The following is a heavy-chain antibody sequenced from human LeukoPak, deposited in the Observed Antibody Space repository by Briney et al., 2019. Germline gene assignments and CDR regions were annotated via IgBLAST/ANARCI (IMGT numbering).Heavy chain of an antibody. CDR1: GFTFSSYA. Sequence: GGSLRLSCAASGFTFSSYAMSWVRQAPGKGLEWVSAISGSGGSTYYADSVKGRFTISRDNSKNTLYLQMNSLRAEDTAVYYCARPGYSYGWNYGMDVWGQGTTVTVSS. D-gene: IGHD5-18*01. J-gene: IGHJ6*02. CDR2: ISGSGGST. V-gene: IGHV3-23*01. CDR3: ARPGYSYGWNYGMDV.